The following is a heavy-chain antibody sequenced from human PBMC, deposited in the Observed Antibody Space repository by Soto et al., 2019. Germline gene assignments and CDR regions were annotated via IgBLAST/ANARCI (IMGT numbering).Heavy chain of an antibody. V-gene: IGHV4-30-2*01. CDR2: IYHSGST. D-gene: IGHD4-17*01. CDR3: ARGVTTVTTIDY. J-gene: IGHJ4*02. Sequence: SETLSLTCAVSGGSISSGGYSWSWIRQPPGKGLEWIGYIYHSGSTYYNPSLKSRVTIPVDRSKNQFSLKLSSVTAADTAVYYCARGVTTVTTIDYWGQGTLVTVSS. CDR1: GGSISSGGYS.